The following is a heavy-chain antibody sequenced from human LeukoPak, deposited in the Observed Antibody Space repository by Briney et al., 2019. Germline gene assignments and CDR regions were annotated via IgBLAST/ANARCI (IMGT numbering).Heavy chain of an antibody. CDR3: TTASSWYRYYFDY. V-gene: IGHV4-61*02. CDR2: IYTSGST. Sequence: PSETLSLTCTVSGGSISSGSYYWSWIRQPAGKGLEWIGRIYTSGSTNYNPSLKSRVTISVDTSKNQFSLKLSSVTAADTAVYYCTTASSWYRYYFDYWGQGALVTVSS. J-gene: IGHJ4*02. CDR1: GGSISSGSYY. D-gene: IGHD6-19*01.